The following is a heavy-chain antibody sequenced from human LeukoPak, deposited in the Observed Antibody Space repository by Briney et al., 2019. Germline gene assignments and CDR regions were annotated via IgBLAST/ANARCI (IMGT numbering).Heavy chain of an antibody. D-gene: IGHD2-2*01. Sequence: GGSLRLSCAASGFTFGSYGMHWVRQAPGKGLEWVAFIRYDGSNKYYADSVKGRLTISRDNSKNTLYLQMNSLRAEDTAVYYCAKDGGSRIYYYYYGMDVWGQGTTVTVSS. CDR1: GFTFGSYG. CDR2: IRYDGSNK. V-gene: IGHV3-30*02. CDR3: AKDGGSRIYYYYYGMDV. J-gene: IGHJ6*02.